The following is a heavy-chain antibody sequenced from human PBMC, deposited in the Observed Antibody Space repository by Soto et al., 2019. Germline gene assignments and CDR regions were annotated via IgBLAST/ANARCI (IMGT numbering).Heavy chain of an antibody. CDR2: INHSGNT. V-gene: IGHV4-34*01. CDR1: GKSLSGYY. CDR3: ARHHVRGRTIAGAAEF. Sequence: QVQLQQWGAGLLKPSETLSLTCALYGKSLSGYYWSWIRQPPGKALEWIGEINHSGNTNYNPSLKSLVTISVDTSKNQLFLNLSSVTAADTAMYYCARHHVRGRTIAGAAEFWGQGTLVTVSS. D-gene: IGHD1-26*01. J-gene: IGHJ4*02.